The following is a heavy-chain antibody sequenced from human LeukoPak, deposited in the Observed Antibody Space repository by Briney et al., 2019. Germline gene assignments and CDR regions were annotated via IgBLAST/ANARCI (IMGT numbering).Heavy chain of an antibody. CDR1: GVSFSIYT. Sequence: PVGSLRLSCAASGVSFSIYTRHWVRQTPGKGLEWISYISSSGRVIYYAHSLKGRFNISRENHNHSLYLQMNNLRDEDTAVYYCARGSCNLDSWGQGTLVTAS. CDR3: ARGSCNLDS. CDR2: ISSSGRVI. V-gene: IGHV3-48*02. J-gene: IGHJ4*02.